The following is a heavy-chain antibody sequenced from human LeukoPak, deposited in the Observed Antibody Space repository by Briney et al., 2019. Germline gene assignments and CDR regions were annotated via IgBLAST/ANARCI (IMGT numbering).Heavy chain of an antibody. CDR1: GFTVSSNY. V-gene: IGHV3-53*01. Sequence: PGGSLRPSCAASGFTVSSNYMSWVRQAPGKGLEWVSVIYSGGSTYYSDSVKGRFTISRDNSKNTLYLQMNSLRAEDTAVYYCARYRGYCSSTSCFNWFDPWGQGTLVTVSS. CDR2: IYSGGST. CDR3: ARYRGYCSSTSCFNWFDP. J-gene: IGHJ5*02. D-gene: IGHD2-2*01.